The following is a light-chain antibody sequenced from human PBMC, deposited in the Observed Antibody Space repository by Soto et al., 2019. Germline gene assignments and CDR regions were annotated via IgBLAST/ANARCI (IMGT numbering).Light chain of an antibody. CDR1: QDISHY. J-gene: IGKJ5*01. CDR3: QQYDDLPIT. Sequence: DIQMPQFTSSLSASVGDTVTITCRASQDISHYLNWYQQKPGKALKLIIYDASNLHPGVPSRFRGSGSGTECSFNITSLQPEDVATYYCQQYDDLPITFGQGTRLEIK. V-gene: IGKV1-33*01. CDR2: DAS.